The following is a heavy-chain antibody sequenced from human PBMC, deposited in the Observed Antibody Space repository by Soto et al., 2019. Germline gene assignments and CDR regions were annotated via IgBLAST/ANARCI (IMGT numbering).Heavy chain of an antibody. CDR1: GYSFANYT. V-gene: IGHV1-3*01. CDR3: ARGGGYYGSGAYYRGYFDH. CDR2: LNPDTAST. J-gene: IGHJ4*02. Sequence: QVQLVQSGAEVKKPGASVTVSCKASGYSFANYTIHWVRQAPGQGLEWMGWLNPDTASTKFSPKFQGRVIITRDKSANTAFMQLTSLTSEDTALDYCARGGGYYGSGAYYRGYFDHWGLGTLVAVSS. D-gene: IGHD3-10*01.